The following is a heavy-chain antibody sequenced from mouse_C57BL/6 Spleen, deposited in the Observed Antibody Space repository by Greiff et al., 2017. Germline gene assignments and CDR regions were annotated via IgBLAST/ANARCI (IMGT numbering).Heavy chain of an antibody. V-gene: IGHV1-64*01. CDR1: GYTFTSYW. CDR2: IHPNSGST. J-gene: IGHJ1*03. D-gene: IGHD1-1*01. CDR3: ARGMAYYYGSSYGWYFDV. Sequence: VQLQQPGAELVKPGASVKLSCKASGYTFTSYWMHWVKQRPGQGLEWIGMIHPNSGSTNYNEKFKSKATLTVDKSSSTAYMQLSSLTSEDSAVYYCARGMAYYYGSSYGWYFDVWGTGTTVTVSS.